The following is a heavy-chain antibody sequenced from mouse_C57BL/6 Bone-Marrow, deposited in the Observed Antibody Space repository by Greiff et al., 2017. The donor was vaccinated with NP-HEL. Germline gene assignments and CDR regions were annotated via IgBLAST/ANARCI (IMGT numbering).Heavy chain of an antibody. V-gene: IGHV1-64*01. J-gene: IGHJ3*01. CDR2: IHPNSGST. D-gene: IGHD2-3*01. Sequence: QVQLQQPGAELVKPGASVKLSCKASGYTFTSYWMHWVKQRPGQGLEWIGMIHPNSGSTNYNEKFKSKATLTVDKSSSTAYMQLSSLTSEESAVYYCARFDGYYPSSWDQGTLVTVTA. CDR3: ARFDGYYPSS. CDR1: GYTFTSYW.